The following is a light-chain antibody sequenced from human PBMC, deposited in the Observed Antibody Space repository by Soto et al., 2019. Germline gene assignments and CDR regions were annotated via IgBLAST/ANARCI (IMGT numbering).Light chain of an antibody. CDR3: SSYAGINNLGV. CDR1: SSDIGGYKY. Sequence: QSALTQPPSASGSPGQSVNISRTGTSSDIGGYKYVSWYQQHPGKAPKLMIFEVNKRPSGVPDRFSGSKSGNTASLTVSGLQAEDEADYYCSSYAGINNLGVFGTGTKLTVL. V-gene: IGLV2-8*01. J-gene: IGLJ1*01. CDR2: EVN.